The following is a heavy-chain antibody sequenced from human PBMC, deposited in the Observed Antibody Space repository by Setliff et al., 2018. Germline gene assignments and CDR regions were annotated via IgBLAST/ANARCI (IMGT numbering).Heavy chain of an antibody. CDR2: INWNGGNT. CDR3: ARDPRKGIAVAGWFDP. Sequence: PGGSLRLSCAASGFTFEDYAMSWVRQVPGKGLEWVSGINWNGGNTGYADSVKGRFTISRGNARKSLFLQMNSLRGEDTALYHCARDPRKGIAVAGWFDPWGQGTLVTVSS. D-gene: IGHD6-19*01. CDR1: GFTFEDYA. V-gene: IGHV3-20*01. J-gene: IGHJ5*02.